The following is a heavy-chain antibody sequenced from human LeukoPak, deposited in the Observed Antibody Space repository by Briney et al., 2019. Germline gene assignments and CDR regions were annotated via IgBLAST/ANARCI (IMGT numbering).Heavy chain of an antibody. CDR2: ISGSGGST. J-gene: IGHJ2*01. CDR1: GFAFSSYA. CDR3: ARAGSWYDGYFDL. V-gene: IGHV3-23*01. D-gene: IGHD6-13*01. Sequence: PGGSLRLSCAASGFAFSSYAMSWVRQAPGKGLEWVSAISGSGGSTYYADSVKGRFTISRDNSKNTLYLQMNSLRAEDTAVYYCARAGSWYDGYFDLWGRGTLVTVSS.